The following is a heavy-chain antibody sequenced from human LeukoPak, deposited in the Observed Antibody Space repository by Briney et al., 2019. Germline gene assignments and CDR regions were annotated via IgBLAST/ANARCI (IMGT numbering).Heavy chain of an antibody. V-gene: IGHV1-2*02. J-gene: IGHJ4*02. D-gene: IGHD3-16*02. CDR1: GYTFTGYY. CDR2: INPNSGGT. Sequence: ASVKVSCKASGYTFTGYYMHWVRQAPGQGLEWMGWINPNSGGTNYAQKFQGRVTMTRDTSTSTAYMELSSLRSEDTAVYYCARDSYDYDYVWGSYRSKDYFDYWGQGTLVTVSS. CDR3: ARDSYDYDYVWGSYRSKDYFDY.